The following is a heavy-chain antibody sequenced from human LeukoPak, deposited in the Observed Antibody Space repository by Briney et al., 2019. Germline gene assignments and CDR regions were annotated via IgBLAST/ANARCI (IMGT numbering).Heavy chain of an antibody. Sequence: SETLSLTCAVYGGSFSGYYWSWIRQPPGKGLEWIGEINHSGSTNYNPSLKSRVTISVDTSKNQFSLKLSSVTAADTAVYYCXXXXIVVVPAAIGWFDPWGQGTLVTVSS. CDR1: GGSFSGYY. J-gene: IGHJ5*02. CDR2: INHSGST. V-gene: IGHV4-34*01. D-gene: IGHD2-2*01. CDR3: XXXXIVVVPAAIGWFDP.